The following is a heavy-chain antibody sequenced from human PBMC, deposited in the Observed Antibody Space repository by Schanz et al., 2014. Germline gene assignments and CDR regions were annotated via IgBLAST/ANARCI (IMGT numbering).Heavy chain of an antibody. V-gene: IGHV1-18*01. CDR2: ISTFRNEDT. J-gene: IGHJ3*02. CDR1: GYAFTTYG. CDR3: TRGGYSYALSAFEI. Sequence: QVQLVQSGAEVKKPGASVRVSCKASGYAFTTYGISWVRQAPGQGPEFMGWISTFRNEDTNSAQRFQGRLTMTTDTSAGTAYMELRSLRSDDTALYDCTRGGYSYALSAFEIWGQGTMVTVSS. D-gene: IGHD5-18*01.